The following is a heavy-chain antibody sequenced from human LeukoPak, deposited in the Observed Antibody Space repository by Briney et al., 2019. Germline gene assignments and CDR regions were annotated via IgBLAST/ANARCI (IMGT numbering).Heavy chain of an antibody. CDR3: ARDSSSSFDY. V-gene: IGHV4-31*03. Sequence: SETLSLTCTVSGGSISSGGYYWSWIRQHPGKGLEWIGYIYYSGSIYYNPSLKSRVTISVDTSKNQFSLKLSSVTAADTAVYYCARDSSSSFDYWGQGTLVTVSS. CDR1: GGSISSGGYY. D-gene: IGHD6-6*01. CDR2: IYYSGSI. J-gene: IGHJ4*02.